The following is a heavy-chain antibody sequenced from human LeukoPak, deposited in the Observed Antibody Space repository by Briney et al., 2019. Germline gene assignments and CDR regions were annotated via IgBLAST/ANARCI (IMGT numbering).Heavy chain of an antibody. V-gene: IGHV3-66*01. J-gene: IGHJ4*02. Sequence: GGSLRLSCAVSGFTVSSNYMSWVRQAPGKGLEWVSIIYSGGSTYYADSVKGRFTISRDNSKNTLYLQMNSLRAEDTAVYYCARVGYTGTWYSSPPFDYWGQGTLVTVSP. CDR2: IYSGGST. CDR3: ARVGYTGTWYSSPPFDY. D-gene: IGHD6-13*01. CDR1: GFTVSSNY.